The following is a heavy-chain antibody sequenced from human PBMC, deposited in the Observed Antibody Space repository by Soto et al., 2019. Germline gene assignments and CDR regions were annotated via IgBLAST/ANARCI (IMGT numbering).Heavy chain of an antibody. CDR1: GFSFSGYG. Sequence: GGSLRLSCAASGFSFSGYGMHWVRQAPGKGLEWVAVIRYDGSNKYYADSVKGRFTISRDNSKNTLDLQMNSLRAEDTAVYYCARYSTNTWSDWGQGALVTVSS. V-gene: IGHV3-33*01. D-gene: IGHD2-2*01. CDR3: ARYSTNTWSD. CDR2: IRYDGSNK. J-gene: IGHJ4*02.